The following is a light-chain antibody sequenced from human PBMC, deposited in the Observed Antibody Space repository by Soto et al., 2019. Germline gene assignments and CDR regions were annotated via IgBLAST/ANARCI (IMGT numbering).Light chain of an antibody. CDR3: QSYDMSLNNHV. CDR2: GGN. Sequence: QSVLTQAHSVSGAPGQGVSISCTGGSSNIGAPYDVHWYQHLPGTAPKLLVYGGNNRPSGVPNRFSSSRSGTSSSLAITGLQAEDEADYYCQSYDMSLNNHVFGTGTKLTVL. J-gene: IGLJ1*01. CDR1: SSNIGAPYD. V-gene: IGLV1-40*01.